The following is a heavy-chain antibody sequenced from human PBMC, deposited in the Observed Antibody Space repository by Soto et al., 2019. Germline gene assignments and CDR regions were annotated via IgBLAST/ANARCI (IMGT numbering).Heavy chain of an antibody. V-gene: IGHV4-30-2*02. J-gene: IGHJ4*02. CDR1: GGSISSGFYS. CDR3: AKWGGGGSDY. Sequence: QLQLQESGSGLVKPSQTLSLTCAVSGGSISSGFYSWTWIRQPPGKGLEWIGYIYPSGSTSYNPSLKSRVTMSADTSKNQFSLRLNSATAADTAVYYRAKWGGGGSDYWGQGTLVTVSS. CDR2: IYPSGST. D-gene: IGHD1-26*01.